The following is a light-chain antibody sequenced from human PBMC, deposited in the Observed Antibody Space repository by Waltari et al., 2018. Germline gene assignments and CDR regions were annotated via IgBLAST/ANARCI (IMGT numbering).Light chain of an antibody. Sequence: EIVLTQSPATLSLSPGERATVSCRASQTVNGISLTWYHQKPGQAPRLLIYGASNRAPGIPDRFSGSGSGTDFTLTISRLEPEDSAVYYCQQYDGSVVTFGGGTKVEIK. CDR2: GAS. CDR3: QQYDGSVVT. J-gene: IGKJ4*01. V-gene: IGKV3-20*01. CDR1: QTVNGIS.